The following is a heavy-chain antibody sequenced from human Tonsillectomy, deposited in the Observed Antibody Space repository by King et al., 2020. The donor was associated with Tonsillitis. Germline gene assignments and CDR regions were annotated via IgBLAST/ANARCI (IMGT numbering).Heavy chain of an antibody. D-gene: IGHD3-10*01. Sequence: VQLVQSGAEVKKPGSSVKVSCRASGGIFSSSAISWVRQAPGQGLEWMGGITPILRTANLAQKFQGRVTISADESTSTAHMELSSLKSQDTAVYYCARGYGSGTYVYWGQGTLVTVSS. CDR3: ARGYGSGTYVY. J-gene: IGHJ4*02. CDR1: GGIFSSSA. V-gene: IGHV1-69*01. CDR2: ITPILRTA.